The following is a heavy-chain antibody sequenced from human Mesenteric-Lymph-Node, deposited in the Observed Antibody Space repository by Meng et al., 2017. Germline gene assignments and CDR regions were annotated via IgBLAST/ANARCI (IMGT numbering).Heavy chain of an antibody. CDR3: ASRDIYSFDF. J-gene: IGHJ4*02. CDR1: GLTVSRKY. V-gene: IGHV3-66*01. CDR2: MYSGGTT. D-gene: IGHD2-21*01. Sequence: EVQLLESGGGLVQPGGSLRLACAASGLTVSRKYMSWVRQAPGKGLEWVSLMYSGGTTSYADSVKGRFTILRDNSKNTLYLQMNNLRAEDTAIYYCASRDIYSFDFWGQGTLVTVSS.